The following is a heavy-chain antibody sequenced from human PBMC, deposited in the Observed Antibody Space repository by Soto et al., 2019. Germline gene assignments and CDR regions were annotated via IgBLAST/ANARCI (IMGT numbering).Heavy chain of an antibody. CDR3: AGWEDYGEYGYYYYMDV. CDR2: ISAYNGNT. J-gene: IGHJ6*03. CDR1: GYTFTSYG. D-gene: IGHD4-17*01. Sequence: ASVKVSCKASGYTFTSYGISWVRQAPGQGLEWMGWISAYNGNTNYAQKLQGRGTMTTDTSTSTAYMELSSLRSENTAVYYCAGWEDYGEYGYYYYMDVWGKGTPVTVSS. V-gene: IGHV1-18*01.